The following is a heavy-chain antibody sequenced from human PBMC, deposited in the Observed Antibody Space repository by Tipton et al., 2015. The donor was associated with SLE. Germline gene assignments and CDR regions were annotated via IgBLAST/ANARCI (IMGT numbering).Heavy chain of an antibody. D-gene: IGHD6-13*01. V-gene: IGHV4-59*01. J-gene: IGHJ3*02. Sequence: LRLSCAVYGGSFSGYYWSWIRQPPGKGLEWIGYIYYSGSTNYNPSLKSRVTISVDTSKNQFSLKLSSVTAADTAVYYCARVRGSSWLSFAFDIWGQGTMVTVSS. CDR2: IYYSGST. CDR3: ARVRGSSWLSFAFDI. CDR1: GGSFSGYY.